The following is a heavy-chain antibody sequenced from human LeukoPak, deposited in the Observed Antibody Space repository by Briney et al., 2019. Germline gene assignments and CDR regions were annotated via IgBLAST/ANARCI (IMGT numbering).Heavy chain of an antibody. V-gene: IGHV4-61*02. Sequence: SETLSLTCTVSGGSISSGNYYWSWIRQPAGKGLEWIGRIYTSGSTNYNSSLKSRVTISVDTSKNQFSLKLSFVTAADTAVYYCARQYQYYYDSSGYFDYWGQGTLVTVSS. J-gene: IGHJ4*02. CDR1: GGSISSGNYY. CDR2: IYTSGST. CDR3: ARQYQYYYDSSGYFDY. D-gene: IGHD3-22*01.